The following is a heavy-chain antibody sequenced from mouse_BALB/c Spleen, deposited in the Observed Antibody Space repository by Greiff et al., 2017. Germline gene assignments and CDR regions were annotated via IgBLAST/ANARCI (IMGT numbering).Heavy chain of an antibody. CDR3: AREGYRYDDYCAMDY. J-gene: IGHJ4*01. Sequence: EVMLVESGGGLVQPGGSRKLSCAASGFTFSSFGMHWVRQAPEKGLEWVAYISSGSSTIYYADTVKGRFTISRDNPKNTLFLQMTSLRSEDTAMYYCAREGYRYDDYCAMDYWGQGTSVTVSS. D-gene: IGHD2-14*01. CDR2: ISSGSSTI. V-gene: IGHV5-17*02. CDR1: GFTFSSFG.